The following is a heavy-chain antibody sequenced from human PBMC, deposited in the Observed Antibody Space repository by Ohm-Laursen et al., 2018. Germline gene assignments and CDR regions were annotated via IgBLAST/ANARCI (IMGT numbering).Heavy chain of an antibody. Sequence: GTLSLTCAVSGGSISSSSYYWGWIRQPPGKGLEWIGSIYYSGSTYYNPSLKSRVTISVDTSKNQFSLKLSSVTAADTAVYYCARTKDLYGSGSHIDYWGQGTLVTVSS. D-gene: IGHD3-10*01. CDR2: IYYSGST. CDR1: GGSISSSSYY. V-gene: IGHV4-39*01. J-gene: IGHJ4*02. CDR3: ARTKDLYGSGSHIDY.